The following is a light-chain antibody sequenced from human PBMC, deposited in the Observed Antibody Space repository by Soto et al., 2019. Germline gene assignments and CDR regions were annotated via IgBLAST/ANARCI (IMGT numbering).Light chain of an antibody. V-gene: IGLV2-11*01. Sequence: QSALTQPRSVSGSPGQSVTISCTGTSSDVGGYNYVSWYQQHPGEAPKLMIYDVGKRPSGVPDRFSGSKSGNTASLTISGLQAEDEADYYCCSYAGSYSWVCGGGTKLTVL. CDR3: CSYAGSYSWV. J-gene: IGLJ3*02. CDR1: SSDVGGYNY. CDR2: DVG.